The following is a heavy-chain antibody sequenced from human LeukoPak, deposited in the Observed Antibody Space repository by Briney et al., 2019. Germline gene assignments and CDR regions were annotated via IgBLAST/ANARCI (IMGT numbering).Heavy chain of an antibody. CDR3: ARYSSSWSYYYYGMDV. Sequence: SETLSLTCAVSDGSIISSNWWSWVRRPPGKGLEWIGEIFHSGSTHYNPSLKSRVTISVDRSKNQFSLNLISVTAADTAVYYCARYSSSWSYYYYGMDVWGQGTTVTVSS. CDR1: DGSIISSNW. CDR2: IFHSGST. D-gene: IGHD6-13*01. J-gene: IGHJ6*02. V-gene: IGHV4-4*02.